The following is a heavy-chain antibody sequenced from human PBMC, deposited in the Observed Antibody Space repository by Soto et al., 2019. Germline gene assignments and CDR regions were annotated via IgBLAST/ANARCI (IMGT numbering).Heavy chain of an antibody. CDR1: GFTFSSYA. D-gene: IGHD3-3*01. J-gene: IGHJ5*02. CDR2: ISGSGGST. CDR3: AKHPPTPYDFWSGYLNWFDP. Sequence: PGGSLRLSCAASGFTFSSYAMSWVRQAPGKGLEWVSAISGSGGSTYYADSVKGRFTISRDNSKSTLYLQMNSLRAEDTAVYYCAKHPPTPYDFWSGYLNWFDPWGQGTLVTVSS. V-gene: IGHV3-23*01.